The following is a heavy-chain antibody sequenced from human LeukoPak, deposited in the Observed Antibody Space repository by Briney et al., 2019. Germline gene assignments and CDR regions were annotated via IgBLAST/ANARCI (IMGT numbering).Heavy chain of an antibody. CDR2: ISSSGDVT. V-gene: IGHV3-23*01. D-gene: IGHD3-16*01. J-gene: IGHJ4*02. CDR1: GFTFRSYA. CDR3: AKDRTSAGVFGGDY. Sequence: GGSLRPSCAASGFTFRSYAMSWVRQAPGKGLQWVSLISSSGDVTYSADSVKGLFTISRDNSNNTLYLRMNSLLSEVRAVYYFAKDRTSAGVFGGDYWGQGTLVTVPS.